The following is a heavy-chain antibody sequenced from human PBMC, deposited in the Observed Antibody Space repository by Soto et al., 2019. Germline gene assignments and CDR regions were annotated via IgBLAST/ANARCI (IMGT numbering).Heavy chain of an antibody. CDR2: INHSGST. V-gene: IGHV4-30-2*01. J-gene: IGHJ5*02. CDR3: ATCGSSGYYGSGSYSWFDP. CDR1: GGSISSGGYS. D-gene: IGHD3-10*01. Sequence: SETLSLTCAVSGGSISSGGYSWSWIRQPPGKGLEWIGEINHSGSTNYNPSLKSRVTISVDTSKNQFSLKLSSVTAADTAVYYCATCGSSGYYGSGSYSWFDPWGQGTLVTVSS.